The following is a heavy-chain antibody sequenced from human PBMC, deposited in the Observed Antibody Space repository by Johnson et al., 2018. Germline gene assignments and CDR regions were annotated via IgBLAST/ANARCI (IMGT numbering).Heavy chain of an antibody. CDR3: ARIAMTGGYFYMDV. V-gene: IGHV4-59*01. CDR2: IYYRGST. Sequence: QVQLRESGPGLVKPSETLSLTCTVSGGSISGYYWSWIRQPPGKGLDWIGYIYYRGSTNYNPSLQSRVTISVDTSKNQFSLTLRAVTAADTAVYYCARIAMTGGYFYMDVWGKGATVTVSS. CDR1: GGSISGYY. J-gene: IGHJ6*03. D-gene: IGHD3-9*01.